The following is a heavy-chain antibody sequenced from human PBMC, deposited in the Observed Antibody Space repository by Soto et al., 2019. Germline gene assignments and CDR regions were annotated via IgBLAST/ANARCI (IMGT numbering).Heavy chain of an antibody. CDR3: ARDLGDYGDS. Sequence: SGGSLRLSCAASGFIVSSYYMSWVRQAPGKGLEWVSVIYSGGSTYYADSVKGRFTISRDISKNTLYLQMNSLRAEDTAVYYCARDLGDYGDSWGQGTPVTVSS. J-gene: IGHJ4*02. D-gene: IGHD4-17*01. V-gene: IGHV3-53*01. CDR2: IYSGGST. CDR1: GFIVSSYY.